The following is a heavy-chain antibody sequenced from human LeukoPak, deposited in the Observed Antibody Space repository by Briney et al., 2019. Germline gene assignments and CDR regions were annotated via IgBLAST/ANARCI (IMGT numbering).Heavy chain of an antibody. Sequence: ASVKVSCKASGYTFTSYYMHWVRQAPGQGLEWMGIINPSGGSTSYAQKFQGRVTMTRDTSISTAYMELSRLRSDDTAVYYCARESIAARRSDYWGQGTLVTVSS. CDR1: GYTFTSYY. V-gene: IGHV1-46*01. J-gene: IGHJ4*02. D-gene: IGHD6-6*01. CDR3: ARESIAARRSDY. CDR2: INPSGGST.